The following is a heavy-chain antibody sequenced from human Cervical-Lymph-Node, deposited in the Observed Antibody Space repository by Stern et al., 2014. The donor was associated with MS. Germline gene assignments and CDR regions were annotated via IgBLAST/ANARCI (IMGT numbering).Heavy chain of an antibody. CDR3: ANNIVATQDCDY. V-gene: IGHV3-23*04. Sequence: EVQLEESGGGLVQPGGSLRLSCAASGFTFSSYAMSWVRQAPGKGLEWVSAISGSGGGTYYADSVKGRFTISRDNSKNTLYLQMNSLRTEDTAVYFCANNIVATQDCDYWGQGTLVTVSS. D-gene: IGHD5-12*01. J-gene: IGHJ4*02. CDR1: GFTFSSYA. CDR2: ISGSGGGT.